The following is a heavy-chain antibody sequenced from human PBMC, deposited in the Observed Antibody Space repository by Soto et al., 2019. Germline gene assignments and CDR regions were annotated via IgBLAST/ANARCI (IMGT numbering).Heavy chain of an antibody. V-gene: IGHV4-34*01. J-gene: IGHJ4*02. CDR3: ARDKITGLFDY. CDR2: INHSGST. Sequence: QVQLQQWGAGLLKPSETLSLTCAVYGGSFSGYYWTWIRQPPGTGLAWIGEINHSGSTNYNPSLKSRVTISVDTSKNQFSLKLTSVTAAGTAVYYCARDKITGLFDYWGQGTLVTVSS. D-gene: IGHD2-8*02. CDR1: GGSFSGYY.